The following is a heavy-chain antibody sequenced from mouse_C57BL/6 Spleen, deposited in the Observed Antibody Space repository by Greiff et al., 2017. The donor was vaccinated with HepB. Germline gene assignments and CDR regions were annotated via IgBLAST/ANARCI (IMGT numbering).Heavy chain of an antibody. D-gene: IGHD1-1*01. Sequence: EVKLVESGGGLVQPKGSLKLSCAASGFSFNTYAMNWVRQAPGKGLEWVARIRSKSNNYATYYADSVKDRFTISRDDSESMLYLQMNNLKTEDTAMYYCVRHPSYSPGAMDYWGQGTSVTVSS. CDR3: VRHPSYSPGAMDY. CDR2: IRSKSNNYAT. CDR1: GFSFNTYA. V-gene: IGHV10-1*01. J-gene: IGHJ4*01.